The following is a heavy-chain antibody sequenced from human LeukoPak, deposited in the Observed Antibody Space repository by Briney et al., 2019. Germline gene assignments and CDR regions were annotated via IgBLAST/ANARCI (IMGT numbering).Heavy chain of an antibody. D-gene: IGHD4-23*01. CDR3: ANIRGGNSRTFLDY. V-gene: IGHV3-23*01. CDR1: GFTFSSYA. J-gene: IGHJ4*02. CDR2: ISGSGGST. Sequence: GGSLRLSCAASGFTFSSYAMSWVRQAPGKGLEWVSAISGSGGSTYYADSVKGRFTISRDNSKNTLYLQMNSLRAEDTAVYYCANIRGGNSRTFLDYWGQGTLVTVSS.